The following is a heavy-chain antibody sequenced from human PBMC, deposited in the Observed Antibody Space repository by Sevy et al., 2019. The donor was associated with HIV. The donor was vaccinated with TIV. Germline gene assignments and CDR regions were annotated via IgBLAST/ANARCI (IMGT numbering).Heavy chain of an antibody. Sequence: GGSLRLSCAASGFTFSSYAMTWVRQAPGKGLEWVSVIRGRGGSTYYADSVKGRFTISRDNSKNTLYLQMNSPRAEDTAVYYCAKDRVSGTYYTGDFDYWGQGTLVTVSS. V-gene: IGHV3-23*01. CDR2: IRGRGGST. CDR1: GFTFSSYA. J-gene: IGHJ4*02. D-gene: IGHD3-10*01. CDR3: AKDRVSGTYYTGDFDY.